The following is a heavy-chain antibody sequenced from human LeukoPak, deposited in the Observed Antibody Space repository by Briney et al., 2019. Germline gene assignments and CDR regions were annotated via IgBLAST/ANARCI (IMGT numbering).Heavy chain of an antibody. CDR2: ISTYNGDT. J-gene: IGHJ4*02. CDR3: ARRGSVDTPMSNWEWWY. Sequence: ASVKVSCKASGYTFTTYGISWLRQAPGRGLEWMGWISTYNGDTNYAQKFQGRVTLTKDTSTSTVYMELRSLRSDDTAVYYCARRGSVDTPMSNWEWWYWGQGTLVTVSS. CDR1: GYTFTTYG. V-gene: IGHV1-18*01. D-gene: IGHD5-18*01.